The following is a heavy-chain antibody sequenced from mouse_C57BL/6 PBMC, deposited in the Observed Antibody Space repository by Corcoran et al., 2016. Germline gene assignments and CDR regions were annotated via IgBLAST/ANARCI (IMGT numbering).Heavy chain of an antibody. CDR1: GYTFTDYY. Sequence: QVQLKQSGAELVRPGASVKLSCKASGYTFTDYYINWVKQRPGQGLELIARIYPGSGNTYYNEKFKGKATLTAEKSSSTAYMQLSSLTSEDSAVYFCASPLLLRSYYYAMDYWGQGTSVTVSS. CDR2: IYPGSGNT. V-gene: IGHV1-76*01. CDR3: ASPLLLRSYYYAMDY. J-gene: IGHJ4*01. D-gene: IGHD1-1*01.